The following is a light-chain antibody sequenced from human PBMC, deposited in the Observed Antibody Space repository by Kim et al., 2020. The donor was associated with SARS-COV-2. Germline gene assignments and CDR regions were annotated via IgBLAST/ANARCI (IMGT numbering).Light chain of an antibody. CDR3: QESYTLPFS. V-gene: IGKV1-39*01. CDR2: AAS. Sequence: ASVGNRVTITCRASQSIRKNLIWYQHKPGTAPKLLIYAASTLQSGVPSRFSGSGSGTDFTLTISSLQPEDFGTYYCQESYTLPFSFGGGTKVDIK. CDR1: QSIRKN. J-gene: IGKJ4*01.